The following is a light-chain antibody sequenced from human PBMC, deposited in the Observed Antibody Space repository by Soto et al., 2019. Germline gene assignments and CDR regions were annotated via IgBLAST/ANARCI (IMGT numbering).Light chain of an antibody. CDR1: QSVSSSY. V-gene: IGKV3-20*01. Sequence: EIVMTQSPAILSLSPGERATLSCRASQSVSSSYLAWYQQKPGQAPRLLIHGASSRATGIPDRISGSGSGTDFTLTISRLEPEDFAVYYCQQYGSSPITFGQGTRLEI. CDR3: QQYGSSPIT. CDR2: GAS. J-gene: IGKJ5*01.